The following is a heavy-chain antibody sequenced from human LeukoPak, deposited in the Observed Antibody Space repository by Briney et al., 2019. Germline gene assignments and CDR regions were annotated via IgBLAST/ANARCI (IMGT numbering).Heavy chain of an antibody. J-gene: IGHJ5*02. CDR2: MNPNSGNT. Sequence: GASVKVSXKASGYTFTSYDINWVRQATGQGLEWMGWMNPNSGNTGYAQKFQGRVTMTRNTSISTAYMELSGLRSEDTAVYYCARGVHDYVLWFDPWGQGTLVTVSS. CDR1: GYTFTSYD. CDR3: ARGVHDYVLWFDP. D-gene: IGHD3-16*01. V-gene: IGHV1-8*01.